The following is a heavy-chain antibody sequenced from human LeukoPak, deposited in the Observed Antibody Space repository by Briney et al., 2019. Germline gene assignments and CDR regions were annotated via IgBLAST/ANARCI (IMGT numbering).Heavy chain of an antibody. V-gene: IGHV3-49*04. CDR2: TRSRIYGGAP. Sequence: GGSLRLSCLTSGFPLRDYGLGWVRQAPGMGLEWVSFTRSRIYGGAPEYAASVRDRFFVSRDDSEGVAYLQMNNLKSEGTGVYYCARGQTVTGAKYYFDFWSPGTLVTVSS. J-gene: IGHJ4*02. CDR3: ARGQTVTGAKYYFDF. CDR1: GFPLRDYG. D-gene: IGHD2/OR15-2a*01.